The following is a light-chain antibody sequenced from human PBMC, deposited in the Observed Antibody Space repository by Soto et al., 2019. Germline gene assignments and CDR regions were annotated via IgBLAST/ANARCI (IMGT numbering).Light chain of an antibody. J-gene: IGKJ5*01. Sequence: DIQMTQSPSSLSASIGDRVTISCRASQDISSSLNWYQHKSGKAPKLLIYAASGLQSGVPSRFSGSGSGTDFTLTISSLQPEDFATYYCQQSYSTPITFGQGTRLEIK. CDR2: AAS. CDR3: QQSYSTPIT. CDR1: QDISSS. V-gene: IGKV1-39*01.